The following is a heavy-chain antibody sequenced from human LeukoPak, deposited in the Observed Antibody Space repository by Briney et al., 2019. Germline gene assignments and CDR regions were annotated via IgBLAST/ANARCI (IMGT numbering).Heavy chain of an antibody. Sequence: PGGSLRLSCAASGFTFSSYAMHWVRQAPGKGLEWVAVISYDGTNKYYADSVKGRLTISRDNSKNTLYLQMNSLRAEDTAVYYCAKRRVLLETNWGQGTLVTVSS. J-gene: IGHJ4*02. D-gene: IGHD3-10*01. CDR2: ISYDGTNK. CDR3: AKRRVLLETN. V-gene: IGHV3-30*04. CDR1: GFTFSSYA.